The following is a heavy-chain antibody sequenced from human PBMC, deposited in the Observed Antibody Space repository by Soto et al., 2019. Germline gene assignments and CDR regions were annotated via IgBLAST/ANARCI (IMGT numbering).Heavy chain of an antibody. V-gene: IGHV3-23*01. CDR1: GFTFSNYT. CDR3: AKDCYGDGRDWFDP. Sequence: EVQLLESGGGLVQPGGSLRLSCATSGFTFSNYTMNWVRQAPGKGLEWVSGISGSGDSTYSADSVKGRFTISRDNSKNTLYLQMNSLRVEDTAVYYCAKDCYGDGRDWFDPWCQGTLVTVSS. D-gene: IGHD4-17*01. CDR2: ISGSGDST. J-gene: IGHJ5*02.